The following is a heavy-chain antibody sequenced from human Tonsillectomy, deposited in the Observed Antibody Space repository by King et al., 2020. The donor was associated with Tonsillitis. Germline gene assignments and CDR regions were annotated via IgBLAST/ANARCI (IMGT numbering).Heavy chain of an antibody. CDR2: MNPNSGNT. CDR3: ARGGWLLHSGGGWFDP. Sequence: VQLVQSGAEVKKPGDSVKVSCKASGYTFTSYDINWVRQATGQGLEWVGWMNPNSGNTRYAQKSKGRVTMTRNTSISTAYMELSSLRSEDTAVYYCARGGWLLHSGGGWFDPWGQGTLVTVSS. J-gene: IGHJ5*02. D-gene: IGHD4-23*01. CDR1: GYTFTSYD. V-gene: IGHV1-8*02.